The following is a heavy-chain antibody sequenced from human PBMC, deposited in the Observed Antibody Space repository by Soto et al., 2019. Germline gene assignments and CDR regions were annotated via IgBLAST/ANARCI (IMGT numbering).Heavy chain of an antibody. CDR3: ARDPGTTGEYFIY. V-gene: IGHV1-69*08. J-gene: IGHJ4*02. D-gene: IGHD1-7*01. CDR1: GGTFSNYT. CDR2: FTPILTIT. Sequence: QVQLVQSGAEVKKPGSSVKVSCKASGGTFSNYTINWVRQAPGHGLEWMGRFTPILTITNYAQKFQGRITIAADTSTSTAYMELSSLRSEDTAVYYCARDPGTTGEYFIYWGQGTLVTVSS.